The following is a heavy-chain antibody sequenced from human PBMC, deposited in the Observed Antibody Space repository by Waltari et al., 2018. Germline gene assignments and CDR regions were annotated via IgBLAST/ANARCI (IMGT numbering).Heavy chain of an antibody. CDR2: INSDGSST. D-gene: IGHD4-4*01. CDR3: ARGDDYSTYYFDY. V-gene: IGHV3-74*01. CDR1: GFTCSSYR. J-gene: IGHJ4*02. Sequence: EVPLVESGGGLVQPGGSLSLSWADSGFTCSSYRRHWVRQAPGQGLVWVSRINSDGSSTIYAQSVKGRFTISRDNAKNTLYLQMNSLRDEDTAVYYCARGDDYSTYYFDYWGQGTLVTVSS.